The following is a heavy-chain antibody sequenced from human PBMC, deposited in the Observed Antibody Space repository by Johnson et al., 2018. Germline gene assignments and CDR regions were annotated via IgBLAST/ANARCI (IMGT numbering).Heavy chain of an antibody. CDR1: GFTFSSYA. V-gene: IGHV3-30-3*01. Sequence: VQLVESGGGVVQPGRSLRLSYAASGFTFSSYAMHWVRQAPGKGLEWVAVISYDGSNKYYADSVMGRVTISRDNSKTTLYLQMNSLRAEASAVYSCARGGSIAARNQYYYYMDGWGKGTTVTVSS. D-gene: IGHD6-6*01. CDR2: ISYDGSNK. J-gene: IGHJ6*03. CDR3: ARGGSIAARNQYYYYMDG.